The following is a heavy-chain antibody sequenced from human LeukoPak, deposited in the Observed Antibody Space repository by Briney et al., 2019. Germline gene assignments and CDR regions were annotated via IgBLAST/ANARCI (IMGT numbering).Heavy chain of an antibody. V-gene: IGHV3-23*01. D-gene: IGHD2-2*01. Sequence: GGSLRLSCAASGFTFSDYYMNWIRQAPGKGLDWVSSISGSGEGTYYSDSVKGRFTISRDNSKNTLYLQMSSLRAEDTAVYYCAKAGGDIVLVPAVVDAFDVWGQGTVVTVSA. CDR2: ISGSGEGT. J-gene: IGHJ3*01. CDR3: AKAGGDIVLVPAVVDAFDV. CDR1: GFTFSDYY.